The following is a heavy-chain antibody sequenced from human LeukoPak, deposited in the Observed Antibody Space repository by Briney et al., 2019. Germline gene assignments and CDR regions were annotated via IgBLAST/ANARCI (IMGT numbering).Heavy chain of an antibody. D-gene: IGHD2-21*01. J-gene: IGHJ6*03. CDR3: ARVFAGFYMDV. CDR1: DDSIKSYS. Sequence: SETLSLTCTVSDDSIKSYSWSWIRLLAGERLEWIGLIYMSGDTNYNPSLKSRLDMSVDTSKDQASLKLSSVTAADTAVYYCARVFAGFYMDVWGKGTTVIVSS. V-gene: IGHV4-4*07. CDR2: IYMSGDT.